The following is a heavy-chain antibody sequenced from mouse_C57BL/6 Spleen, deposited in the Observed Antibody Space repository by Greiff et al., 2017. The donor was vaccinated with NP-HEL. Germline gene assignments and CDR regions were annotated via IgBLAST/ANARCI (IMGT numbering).Heavy chain of an antibody. Sequence: EVQLQQSGPELVKPGASVKMSCKASGYTFTDYNMHWVKQSHGKSLEWIGYINPNNGGTSYNQKFKGKATLTVNKSSSTAYMELRSLTSEDSAVYYCARVTGSSWYFDVWGTGTTVTVSS. D-gene: IGHD4-1*01. CDR3: ARVTGSSWYFDV. V-gene: IGHV1-22*01. CDR1: GYTFTDYN. J-gene: IGHJ1*03. CDR2: INPNNGGT.